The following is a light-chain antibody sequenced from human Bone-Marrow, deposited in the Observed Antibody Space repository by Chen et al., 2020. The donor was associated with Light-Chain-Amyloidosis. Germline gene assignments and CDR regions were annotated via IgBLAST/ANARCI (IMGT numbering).Light chain of an antibody. CDR1: NLGSTS. Sequence: SYVLTQPSSVSVAPGQTATIACGGNNLGSTSGHWPQPTPGQAPLLVLYDDSDRPSGIPVGWAGSSAGNTATLTISRVEAGDEADYYCQVWDRSSDLPVFGGGTKLPVL. J-gene: IGLJ3*02. V-gene: IGLV3-21*02. CDR3: QVWDRSSDLPV. CDR2: DDS.